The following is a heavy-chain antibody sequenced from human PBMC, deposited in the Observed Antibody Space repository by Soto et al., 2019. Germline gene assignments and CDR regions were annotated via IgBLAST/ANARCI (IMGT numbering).Heavy chain of an antibody. J-gene: IGHJ3*02. CDR1: GYTFTSYG. Sequence: SVKVSCKASGYTFTSYGISWVRQAPEQGLEWMGWISATIGTANYAQKFQGRLTITADESTSTAYMELSSLRSEDTAVYYCARRLQWLDAFDIWGQGTMVPGS. CDR2: ISATIGTA. CDR3: ARRLQWLDAFDI. D-gene: IGHD6-19*01. V-gene: IGHV1-69*13.